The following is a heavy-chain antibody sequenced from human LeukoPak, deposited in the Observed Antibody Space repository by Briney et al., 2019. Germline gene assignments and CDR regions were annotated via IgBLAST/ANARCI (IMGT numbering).Heavy chain of an antibody. CDR3: ARGGIEAYFDY. CDR2: IYYSGST. CDR1: GGSISSHY. J-gene: IGHJ4*02. D-gene: IGHD1-26*01. Sequence: SETPSLTCTVSGGSISSHYWSWIRQPPGKGLEWIGYIYYSGSTYYNPSLKSRVTISVDTSKNQFSLKLSSVTAADTAVYYCARGGIEAYFDYWGQGTLVTVSS. V-gene: IGHV4-59*11.